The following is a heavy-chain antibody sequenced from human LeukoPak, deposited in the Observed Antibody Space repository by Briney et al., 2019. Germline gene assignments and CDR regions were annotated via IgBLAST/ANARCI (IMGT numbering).Heavy chain of an antibody. J-gene: IGHJ4*02. V-gene: IGHV3-48*04. CDR3: VRDTYGPSDF. D-gene: IGHD2-8*01. Sequence: GGSLRLSCAASGFTFSSYSMNWVRQAPGKGLEWVSYISSSSSTIYYADSVKGRFTISRDNAKNSLFLQMNSLRVEDTAVYYCVRDTYGPSDFWGQGTLVTVS. CDR1: GFTFSSYS. CDR2: ISSSSSTI.